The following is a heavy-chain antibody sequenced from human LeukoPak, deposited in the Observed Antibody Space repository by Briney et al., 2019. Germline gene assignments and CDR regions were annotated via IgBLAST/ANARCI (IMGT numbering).Heavy chain of an antibody. CDR1: GGTFSSYA. D-gene: IGHD2-2*01. Sequence: ASVKVSCKASGGTFSSYAISWVRQAPGQGLEWMGGIIPIFGTANYAQKFQGRVTITADESTSTAYMELSSLRSEDTAVYYCARGDIVVVPAVINRYYYYYMDVWGKGTTVTISS. CDR3: ARGDIVVVPAVINRYYYYYMDV. CDR2: IIPIFGTA. V-gene: IGHV1-69*13. J-gene: IGHJ6*03.